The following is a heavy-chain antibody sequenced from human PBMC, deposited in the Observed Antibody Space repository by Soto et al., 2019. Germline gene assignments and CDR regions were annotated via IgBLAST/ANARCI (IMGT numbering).Heavy chain of an antibody. CDR3: AGSQGSSTSLEIYYYYYYGMDV. CDR1: GGTFSSYA. J-gene: IGHJ6*02. V-gene: IGHV1-69*01. D-gene: IGHD2-2*01. Sequence: QVQLVQSGAEVKKPGSSVKVSCKASGGTFSSYAISWVRQAPGQGLEWMGGIIPISGTANYAQKFQGRVTTTADEYTSTAYLELSSRGSEDAALYYCAGSQGSSTSLEIYYYYYYGMDVWGQGTTVTVSS. CDR2: IIPISGTA.